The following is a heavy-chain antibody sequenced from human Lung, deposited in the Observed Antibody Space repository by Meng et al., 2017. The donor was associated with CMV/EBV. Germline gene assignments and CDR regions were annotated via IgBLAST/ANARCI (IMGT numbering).Heavy chain of an antibody. V-gene: IGHV1-69*04. J-gene: IGHJ6*02. Sequence: SVXVSXXASGGTFSSYSFSWVRQAPGQGLEWMGRIIPIFGLANYTQKFQGRVTISADKSTSIVSMELSSLGSEDTAVYYCARDQLLLGGFYYNGMDVWGQGXTVTVSS. CDR2: IIPIFGLA. CDR3: ARDQLLLGGFYYNGMDV. CDR1: GGTFSSYS. D-gene: IGHD3/OR15-3a*01.